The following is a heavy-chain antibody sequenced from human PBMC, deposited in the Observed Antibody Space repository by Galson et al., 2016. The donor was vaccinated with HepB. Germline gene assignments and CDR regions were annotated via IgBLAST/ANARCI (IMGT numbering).Heavy chain of an antibody. V-gene: IGHV2-5*02. CDR3: VHTDAAAVARFQH. CDR2: IYWDDDK. D-gene: IGHD6-13*01. CDR1: GFSLTTSGVG. Sequence: PALVKPTQTLTLTRTFSGFSLTTSGVGVGWVRQPPGKALEWLALIYWDDDKVYSRSLKHRLTITKDTSKNQVVLTVTNMDLVDTATFYCVHTDAAAVARFQHWGQGTLVTVSS. J-gene: IGHJ1*01.